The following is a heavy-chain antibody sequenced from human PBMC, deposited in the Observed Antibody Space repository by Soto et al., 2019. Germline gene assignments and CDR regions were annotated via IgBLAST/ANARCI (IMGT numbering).Heavy chain of an antibody. Sequence: GGSLRLSCAASGFTFSDYYMSWIRQAPGKGLEWVSYISSSSSYTYYADSVKGRFTISRDNSKNTLYLQMNSLRAEDTAVYYCAKNGEPYHGPVVTYFDYWSQGTLVTSPQ. CDR1: GFTFSDYY. D-gene: IGHD3-22*01. V-gene: IGHV3-11*03. CDR3: AKNGEPYHGPVVTYFDY. CDR2: ISSSSSYT. J-gene: IGHJ4*02.